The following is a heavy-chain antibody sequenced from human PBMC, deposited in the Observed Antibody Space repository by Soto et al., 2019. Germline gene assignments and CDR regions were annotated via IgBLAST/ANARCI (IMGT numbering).Heavy chain of an antibody. CDR3: AKDRSPGATTWNVY. D-gene: IGHD1-26*01. J-gene: IGHJ4*02. Sequence: GGSLRLSCVASGFTFSSSAMNWVRQAPGKGLEWVSTIGGTGVAKYYADSVKGRFTISRDNSNNTVFLQMNSLRAEDAAVYFCAKDRSPGATTWNVYWGQGTLVTVS. CDR2: IGGTGVAK. CDR1: GFTFSSSA. V-gene: IGHV3-23*01.